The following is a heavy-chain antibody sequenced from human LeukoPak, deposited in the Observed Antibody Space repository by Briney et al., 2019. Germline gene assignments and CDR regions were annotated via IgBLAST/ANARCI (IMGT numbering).Heavy chain of an antibody. CDR1: GGSIGSYY. CDR3: ARVYQSAEYYFDY. D-gene: IGHD2-2*01. CDR2: IYYTGST. J-gene: IGHJ4*02. Sequence: KPSETLSLTCTVSGGSIGSYYWSWIRQPPGKGLEWIGYIYYTGSTEYHPSLKSRVTISLDTSKNQFSLKLTSVTAADTAVYYCARVYQSAEYYFDYWGQGNRVSVSS. V-gene: IGHV4-59*01.